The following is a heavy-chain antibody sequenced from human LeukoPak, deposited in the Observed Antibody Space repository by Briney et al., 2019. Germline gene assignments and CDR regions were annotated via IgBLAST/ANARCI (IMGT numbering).Heavy chain of an antibody. J-gene: IGHJ4*02. V-gene: IGHV3-48*02. CDR2: ISSSSSNI. CDR1: GFTFSSYN. Sequence: PGGSLRLSCAASGFTFSSYNMNWVRQAPRKGLEWVSYISSSSSNIQYADSVKGRFTISRDNAKNSLYLQMNSLRDEDTAVYYCARSGDYCDYTGYWGQGTLVTDSS. CDR3: ARSGDYCDYTGY. D-gene: IGHD1-26*01.